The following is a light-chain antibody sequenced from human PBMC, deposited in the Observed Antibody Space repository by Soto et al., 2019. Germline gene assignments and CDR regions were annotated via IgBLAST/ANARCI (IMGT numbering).Light chain of an antibody. J-gene: IGKJ4*01. CDR2: GAS. CDR3: QQYANEPLT. V-gene: IGKV3-20*01. Sequence: ETVLTQSPGTLSLSPGERATLSCRASQSVSSSHLVWYQQKPGQAPRLLIYGASSRAVGIPDRFSGSGSGTDFTLTITRLEPEDFALYYCQQYANEPLTFGGGTNVEIK. CDR1: QSVSSSH.